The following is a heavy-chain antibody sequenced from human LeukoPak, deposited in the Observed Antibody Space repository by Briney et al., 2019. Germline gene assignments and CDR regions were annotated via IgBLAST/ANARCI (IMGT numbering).Heavy chain of an antibody. CDR1: GGTFSSYA. CDR2: ISAYNGNT. D-gene: IGHD3-22*01. Sequence: ASVKVSCKASGGTFSSYAISWVRQAPGQGLEWMGWISAYNGNTNYAQKLQGRVTMTTDTSTSTAYMELRSLRSDDTAVYYCARADRWYYYDSSGYPLAFDYWGQGTLVTVSS. CDR3: ARADRWYYYDSSGYPLAFDY. V-gene: IGHV1-18*01. J-gene: IGHJ4*02.